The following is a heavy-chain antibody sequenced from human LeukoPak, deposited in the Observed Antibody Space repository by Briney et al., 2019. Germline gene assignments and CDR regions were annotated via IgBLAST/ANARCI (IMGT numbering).Heavy chain of an antibody. CDR3: AREGRYYDSGSYGFDP. V-gene: IGHV4-59*12. CDR1: GFTFSAYY. D-gene: IGHD3-10*01. J-gene: IGHJ5*02. Sequence: GSLRLSCAASGFTFSAYYMSWIRQAPGKGLEWIGGIYYSGSTYYNPSLRSRVTISLDTSKNQFFLRLSSVTAADTAMYYCAREGRYYDSGSYGFDPWGQGTLVTVSS. CDR2: IYYSGST.